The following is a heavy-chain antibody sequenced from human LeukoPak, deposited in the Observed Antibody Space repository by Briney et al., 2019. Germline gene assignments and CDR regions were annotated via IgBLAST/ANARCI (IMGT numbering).Heavy chain of an antibody. CDR2: INPNSGGT. J-gene: IGHJ4*02. V-gene: IGHV1-2*02. CDR1: GYTFTGYY. CDR3: ARDLSDYGDYAGRIDY. Sequence: GASVKVSCKASGYTFTGYYMHWVRQAPGQGLEWMGWINPNSGGTNYAQKFQGRVTMTRDTSISTAYMELSRLRSDDTAVYYCARDLSDYGDYAGRIDYWGQGTLVTVSS. D-gene: IGHD4-17*01.